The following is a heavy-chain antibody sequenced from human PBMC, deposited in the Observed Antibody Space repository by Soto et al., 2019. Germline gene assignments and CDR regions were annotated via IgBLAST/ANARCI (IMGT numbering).Heavy chain of an antibody. CDR2: IDPSDSYT. CDR1: GYSFTSYW. D-gene: IGHD2-2*01. V-gene: IGHV5-10-1*01. Sequence: GESLKISCKGSGYSFTSYWISWVRQMPGKGLEWMGRIDPSDSYTNYSPSFQGHVTISADKSISTAYLQWSSLKASDTAMYYCARLDIVVVPAAMDYGMDVWGQGTTVTVS. CDR3: ARLDIVVVPAAMDYGMDV. J-gene: IGHJ6*02.